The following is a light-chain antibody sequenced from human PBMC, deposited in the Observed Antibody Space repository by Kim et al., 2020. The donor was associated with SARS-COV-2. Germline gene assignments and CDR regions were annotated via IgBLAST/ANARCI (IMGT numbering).Light chain of an antibody. CDR2: DAS. CDR1: TSVSSY. J-gene: IGKJ2*01. V-gene: IGKV3-11*01. CDR3: QQRSNWPPYT. Sequence: WSPGERPPLSCRASTSVSSYLAWYQQKPGQAPRLLIYDASNRATGIPARFSGSGSGTDFTLTISSLEPEDFAVYYCQQRSNWPPYTFGQGTKLEI.